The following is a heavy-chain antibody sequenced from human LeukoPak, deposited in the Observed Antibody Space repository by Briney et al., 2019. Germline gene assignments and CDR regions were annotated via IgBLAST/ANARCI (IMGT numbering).Heavy chain of an antibody. V-gene: IGHV3-33*01. Sequence: GWALRLSCAASGFTFSSFGMHWVCQAPGKRLQWVAIVWYEGSKRYYADSGKGRFTISGDDSKNQLYLQMNSLRAEDPAVYYCARDGKGFGELLYWGQGPLVTVSS. CDR3: ARDGKGFGELLY. J-gene: IGHJ4*02. D-gene: IGHD3-10*01. CDR1: GFTFSSFG. CDR2: VWYEGSKR.